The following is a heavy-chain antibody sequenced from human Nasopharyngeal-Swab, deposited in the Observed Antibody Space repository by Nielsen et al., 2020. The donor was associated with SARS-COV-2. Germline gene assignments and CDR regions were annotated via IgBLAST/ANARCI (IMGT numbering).Heavy chain of an antibody. Sequence: GGSLRLSCAASGFTFSDYYMAWVRQAPGKGLEWLSYISTSGRTTDSADSVKGRFTISRDNSKNTLYLQMNSLRAEDTAVYYCARDLVVGYYGMDVWGQGTTVTVSS. CDR1: GFTFSDYY. CDR2: ISTSGRTT. D-gene: IGHD2-15*01. J-gene: IGHJ6*02. V-gene: IGHV3-11*04. CDR3: ARDLVVGYYGMDV.